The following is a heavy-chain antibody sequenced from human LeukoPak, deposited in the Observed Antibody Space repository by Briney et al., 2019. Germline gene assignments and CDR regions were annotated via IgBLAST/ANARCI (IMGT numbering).Heavy chain of an antibody. CDR1: VGTFSSYA. J-gene: IGHJ4*02. D-gene: IGHD3-9*01. V-gene: IGHV1-69*04. CDR3: ARGLDDILTGY. Sequence: ASVQVSCKASVGTFSSYAISWVRQAPGQGLEWMGRIIPIFGIANYAQKFQGRVTITADKSTSTAYMELSSLRSEDTAVYYCARGLDDILTGYWGQGTLVTVSS. CDR2: IIPIFGIA.